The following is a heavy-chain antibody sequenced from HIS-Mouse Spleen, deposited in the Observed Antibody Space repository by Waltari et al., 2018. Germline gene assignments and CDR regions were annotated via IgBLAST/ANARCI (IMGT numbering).Heavy chain of an antibody. CDR3: ARGDWGRFRAFDI. Sequence: QVQLVESGGGVVQPGRSLRLSCAASGFTFSSYAMQWVRQAPGKGLEWVAVIWYDGSNKYYADSVKGRFTISRDNSKNTLYLQMNSLRAEDTAVYYCARGDWGRFRAFDIWGQGTMVTVSS. D-gene: IGHD7-27*01. CDR1: GFTFSSYA. V-gene: IGHV3-33*01. CDR2: IWYDGSNK. J-gene: IGHJ3*02.